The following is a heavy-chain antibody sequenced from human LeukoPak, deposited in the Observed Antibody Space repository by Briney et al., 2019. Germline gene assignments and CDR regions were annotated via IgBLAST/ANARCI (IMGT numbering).Heavy chain of an antibody. CDR3: AELGITMIGGV. Sequence: GGSLRLSCAASGFTFSSYSMNWVRQAPGKGLEWVAAISNDGSNKNYADSVKGRFTVSRDNAKNSLYLQMNSLRAEDTAVYYCAELGITMIGGVWGKGTTVTISS. J-gene: IGHJ6*04. CDR2: ISNDGSNK. CDR1: GFTFSSYS. V-gene: IGHV3-30*18. D-gene: IGHD3-10*02.